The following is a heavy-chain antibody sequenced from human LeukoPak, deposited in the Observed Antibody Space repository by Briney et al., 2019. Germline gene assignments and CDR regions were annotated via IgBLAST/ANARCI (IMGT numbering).Heavy chain of an antibody. D-gene: IGHD6-13*01. J-gene: IGHJ4*02. CDR2: IYYSGTT. CDR1: GGSISSYY. V-gene: IGHV4-59*01. CDR3: ARGVYIAAAQYGY. Sequence: SETLSLTCTVSGGSISSYYWSWIRQPPGKGLEWIGYIYYSGTTNYNPSLKSRVTISVDTSKNQFSLKLSSVTAAYTAVYYCARGVYIAAAQYGYWGQGTLVTVSS.